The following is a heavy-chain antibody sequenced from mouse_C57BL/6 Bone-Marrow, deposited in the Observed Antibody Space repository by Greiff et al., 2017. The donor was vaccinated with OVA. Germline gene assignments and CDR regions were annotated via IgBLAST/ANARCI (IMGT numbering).Heavy chain of an antibody. Sequence: EVQLVESGPELVKPGASVKISCKASGYSFTGYYMNWVKQSPEQGLEWIGEINPRTGGTTYNQKFKAKATLTVDKSSSTAYMQLKSLTSEDSAVYYCERCGTTVVAADWGQGTTLTVSS. D-gene: IGHD1-1*01. CDR2: INPRTGGT. V-gene: IGHV1-42*01. J-gene: IGHJ2*01. CDR1: GYSFTGYY. CDR3: ERCGTTVVAAD.